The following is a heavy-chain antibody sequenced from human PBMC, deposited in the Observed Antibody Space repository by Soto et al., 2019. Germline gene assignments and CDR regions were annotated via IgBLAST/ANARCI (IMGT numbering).Heavy chain of an antibody. CDR2: IYYSGST. CDR1: GGSVSSGSYY. D-gene: IGHD6-13*01. J-gene: IGHJ4*02. CDR3: ARDRDSTSWYVSDY. Sequence: SETLSLTCTVSGGSVSSGSYYWSWIRQPPGKGLEWIGYIYYSGSTDYNPSLKSRVTISVDTSKNRFSLKLSSVTAADTAVYYCARDRDSTSWYVSDYWGRGTLVTVSS. V-gene: IGHV4-61*01.